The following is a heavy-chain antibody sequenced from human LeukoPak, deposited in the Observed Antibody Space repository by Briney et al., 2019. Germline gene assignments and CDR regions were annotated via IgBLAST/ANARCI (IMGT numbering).Heavy chain of an antibody. CDR2: IYYSGST. D-gene: IGHD2-15*01. J-gene: IGHJ4*02. Sequence: PSETLSLTCTVSGASISSSNYYWGWIRQPPGKGLEWIASIYYSGSTYYNASLNSRVTISVDTSKNQFSLKVNSVTAADTAVYYCARLPQGYCSGGSCDYWGQGTLVTVSS. CDR1: GASISSSNYY. CDR3: ARLPQGYCSGGSCDY. V-gene: IGHV4-39*01.